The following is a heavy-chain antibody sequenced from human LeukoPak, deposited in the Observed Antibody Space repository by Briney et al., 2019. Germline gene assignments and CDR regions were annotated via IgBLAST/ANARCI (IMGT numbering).Heavy chain of an antibody. Sequence: ASVKVSCKASGYTFTSYGISWVRQAPGQGLEWMGWISAYNGNTNYAQKLQGRVTMTTDTSTSTAYMELRSLRSDDTAVYYCARDRDDILTGYTSYFDYWGQGTLVTVSS. CDR2: ISAYNGNT. V-gene: IGHV1-18*01. CDR1: GYTFTSYG. CDR3: ARDRDDILTGYTSYFDY. D-gene: IGHD3-9*01. J-gene: IGHJ4*02.